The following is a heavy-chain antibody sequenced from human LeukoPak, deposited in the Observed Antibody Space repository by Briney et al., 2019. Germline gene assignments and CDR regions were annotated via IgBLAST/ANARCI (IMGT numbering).Heavy chain of an antibody. V-gene: IGHV4-39*07. CDR1: GGSILSSNNF. CDR2: IFYSGST. CDR3: ARLRRRGGAFDV. J-gene: IGHJ3*01. Sequence: SETLSLICSVSGGSILSSNNFWGWIRQSPGKGLEWIGHIFYSGSTTYYNPSLNSRVTILLDSSRNNFSLRLRSVTAADTAVYYCARLRRRGGAFDVWGQGTMVTVSS. D-gene: IGHD2-15*01.